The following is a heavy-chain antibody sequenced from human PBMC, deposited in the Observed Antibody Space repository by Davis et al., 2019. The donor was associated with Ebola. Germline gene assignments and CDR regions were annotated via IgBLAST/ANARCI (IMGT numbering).Heavy chain of an antibody. CDR3: ARDRPYYDILTGYYNGRWFDP. V-gene: IGHV1-2*02. J-gene: IGHJ5*02. Sequence: AASVKVSCKASGYTFTGYYMHWVRQAPGQGLEWMGWINPNSGGTNYAQKFQGRVTMTRETSISTAYMELSRLRSDDTAVYYCARDRPYYDILTGYYNGRWFDPWGQGTLVTVSS. CDR1: GYTFTGYY. D-gene: IGHD3-9*01. CDR2: INPNSGGT.